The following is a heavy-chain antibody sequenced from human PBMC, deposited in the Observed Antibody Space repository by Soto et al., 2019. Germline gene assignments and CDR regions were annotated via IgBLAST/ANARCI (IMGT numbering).Heavy chain of an antibody. D-gene: IGHD3-22*01. CDR1: GFSFSSYA. J-gene: IGHJ6*02. CDR3: AREWLLLPLDHYGMDV. CDR2: IWYDGSNK. V-gene: IGHV3-33*01. Sequence: PGGSLRLSCAASGFSFSSYAMHWVRQAPGTGLEWVALIWYDGSNKEHADSVKGRFTISRDNSKNTLYLHMNSLRAEDTAVYYCAREWLLLPLDHYGMDVWGQGTTVTVSS.